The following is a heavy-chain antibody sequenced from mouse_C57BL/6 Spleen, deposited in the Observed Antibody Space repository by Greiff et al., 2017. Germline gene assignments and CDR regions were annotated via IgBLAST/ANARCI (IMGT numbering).Heavy chain of an antibody. Sequence: EVKVEESGGGLVQPGGSLKLSCAASGFTFSDYGMHWVRQAPETGLEWVAYISSGSSTIYYADTVKGRFIISRDNAKNNLFLQMTSLKSEDTAMYYCARELLGYAMDYWGQGTSVTVSS. CDR3: ARELLGYAMDY. CDR1: GFTFSDYG. J-gene: IGHJ4*01. D-gene: IGHD1-1*01. V-gene: IGHV5-17*03. CDR2: ISSGSSTI.